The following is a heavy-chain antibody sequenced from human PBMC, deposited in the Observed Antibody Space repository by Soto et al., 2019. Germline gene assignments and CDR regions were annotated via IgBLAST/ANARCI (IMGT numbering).Heavy chain of an antibody. Sequence: SVKVSCKASGGTFSSYAISWVRQAPGQGLEWMGGIIPIFGTANYAQKFQGRFTTSRDNSKNTLYVEMNNLGAEDTAVYYCAKYGYSSSWPFEYWGQGTRVTVSS. J-gene: IGHJ4*02. CDR1: GGTFSSYA. V-gene: IGHV1-69*05. CDR3: AKYGYSSSWPFEY. D-gene: IGHD6-13*01. CDR2: IIPIFGTA.